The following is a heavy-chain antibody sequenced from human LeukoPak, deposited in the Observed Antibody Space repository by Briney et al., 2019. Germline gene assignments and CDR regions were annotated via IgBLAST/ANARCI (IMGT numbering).Heavy chain of an antibody. V-gene: IGHV3-21*01. D-gene: IGHD3-10*01. CDR3: AREFWFGELWGGLIDY. J-gene: IGHJ4*02. CDR2: ISSSSSYI. Sequence: GGSLRLSCAASGLTFSSYSMNWVRQAPGKGLEWVSSISSSSSYIYYADSVKGRFTISRDNAKNSLYLQMNSLRAEDTAVYYCAREFWFGELWGGLIDYWGQGTLVTVSS. CDR1: GLTFSSYS.